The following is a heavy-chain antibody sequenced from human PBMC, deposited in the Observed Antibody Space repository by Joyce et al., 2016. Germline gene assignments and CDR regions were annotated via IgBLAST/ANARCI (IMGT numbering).Heavy chain of an antibody. V-gene: IGHV4-61*01. CDR1: GGSIISGSHY. J-gene: IGHJ4*02. CDR2: IYYSGST. D-gene: IGHD2-15*01. CDR3: ASSTVNWRDSYYVDY. Sequence: QVQLQESGPGLVKPSETLSLTCTVSGGSIISGSHYWNWIRQSPGKGLGWIGYIYYSGSTDCTPSLKSRATISIDTSKSQFYLNLTSVTAADTALYYCASSTVNWRDSYYVDYWGQGTQVAVSS.